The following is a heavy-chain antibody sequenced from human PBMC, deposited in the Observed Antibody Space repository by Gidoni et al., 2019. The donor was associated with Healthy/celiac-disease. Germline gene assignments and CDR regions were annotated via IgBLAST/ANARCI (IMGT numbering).Heavy chain of an antibody. D-gene: IGHD6-13*01. Sequence: QVQLQESGPGLVKPSQTLSLTCTVSGGSIRSGDYYWSWIRQPPGKGLEWIGYIYYSGSTYYNPSLKSRVTISVDTSKNQFSLKLSSVTAADTAVYYCARALGSSWSYYYYGMDVWGQGTTVTVSS. CDR1: GGSIRSGDYY. CDR3: ARALGSSWSYYYYGMDV. V-gene: IGHV4-30-4*01. CDR2: IYYSGST. J-gene: IGHJ6*02.